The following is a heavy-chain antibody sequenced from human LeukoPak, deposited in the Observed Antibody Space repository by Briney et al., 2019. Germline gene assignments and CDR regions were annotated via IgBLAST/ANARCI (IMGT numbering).Heavy chain of an antibody. CDR2: INHSGST. CDR1: GGSFSGYY. CDR3: AGSGYSSSWYVKSAFDI. D-gene: IGHD6-13*01. J-gene: IGHJ3*02. V-gene: IGHV4-34*01. Sequence: SETLSLTCAVYGGSFSGYYWSWIRQPPGKGLEWIGEINHSGSTNYNPSLKSRVTISVDTSKNQFSLKLSSVTAADTAVYYCAGSGYSSSWYVKSAFDIWAQGTMVTVSS.